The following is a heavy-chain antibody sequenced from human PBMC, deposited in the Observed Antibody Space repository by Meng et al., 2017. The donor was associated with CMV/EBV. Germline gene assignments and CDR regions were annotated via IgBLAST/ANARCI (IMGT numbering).Heavy chain of an antibody. CDR3: ASLELGIEGGS. D-gene: IGHD7-27*01. Sequence: GGSLRLSCAATGFTFSRYSMNWVRQAPGKGLEWVSSISSSSYIYYADSVKGRFTISRDNAKNSLYLQMNSLRAEDTAVYYCASLELGIEGGSRGQGTLVTVSS. CDR2: ISSSSYI. J-gene: IGHJ4*02. V-gene: IGHV3-21*01. CDR1: GFTFSRYS.